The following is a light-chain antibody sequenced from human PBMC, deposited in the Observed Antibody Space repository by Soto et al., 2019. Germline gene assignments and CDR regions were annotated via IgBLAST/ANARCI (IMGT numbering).Light chain of an antibody. CDR3: SSWTTSRNPLYV. CDR1: SSDIGGYNH. CDR2: DVS. V-gene: IGLV2-14*03. Sequence: QSALTQPASVSGSPGQSISISCTGTSSDIGGYNHVSWYQQHPGKAPKLMIYDVSNRPSGVSNRFSGSKSGNTASLTISGLQAEDEADYYCSSWTTSRNPLYVFRTGTKLTVL. J-gene: IGLJ1*01.